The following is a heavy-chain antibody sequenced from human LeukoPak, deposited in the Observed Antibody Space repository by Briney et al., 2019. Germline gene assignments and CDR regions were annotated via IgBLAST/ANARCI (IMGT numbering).Heavy chain of an antibody. D-gene: IGHD3-16*01. CDR3: ARLSAVPRGEFDY. J-gene: IGHJ4*02. V-gene: IGHV5-51*01. CDR1: GYRFTSYW. CDR2: IYPGDSDT. Sequence: GESLKISCKGSGYRFTSYWIGWVRQMPGKGLEWMGIIYPGDSDTRYSPSFQGQVTISADKSISTASLQWSSLKASDTAMYYCARLSAVPRGEFDYWGRGTLVTVSS.